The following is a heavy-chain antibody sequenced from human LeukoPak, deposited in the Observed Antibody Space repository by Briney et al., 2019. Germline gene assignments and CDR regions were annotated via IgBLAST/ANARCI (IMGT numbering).Heavy chain of an antibody. CDR3: ARDDNIVLVPAAIAPFDY. CDR2: ISAYNGNT. Sequence: GPVKVSCKASGYTFTSYGISWVRQAPGQGLEWMGWISAYNGNTNYAQKLQGRVTTTTDTSTSTAYMELRSLRSDDTAVYYCARDDNIVLVPAAIAPFDYWGQGTLVTVPS. V-gene: IGHV1-18*01. CDR1: GYTFTSYG. D-gene: IGHD2-2*01. J-gene: IGHJ4*02.